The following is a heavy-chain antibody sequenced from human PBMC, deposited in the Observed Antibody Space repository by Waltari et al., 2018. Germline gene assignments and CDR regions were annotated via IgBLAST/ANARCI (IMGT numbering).Heavy chain of an antibody. J-gene: IGHJ6*03. CDR1: GDSISSHGHY. D-gene: IGHD3-10*01. V-gene: IGHV4-39*07. CDR3: ARHSFYRSATYSLKEYSYYMDD. Sequence: QLQLQESGPGLVDPSETLSLTCTVSGDSISSHGHYWGWVRQPPGKGLACIGSVYYTGRAYDNPAVKSRVIIVVDAAKSQFTRMLGCVTDADTAMYVGARHSFYRSATYSLKEYSYYMDDWGKGTTVTVSS. CDR2: VYYTGRA.